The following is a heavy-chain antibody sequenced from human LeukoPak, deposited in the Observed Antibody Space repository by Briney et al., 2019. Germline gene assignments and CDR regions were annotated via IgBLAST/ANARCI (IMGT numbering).Heavy chain of an antibody. CDR1: GGSISSYY. V-gene: IGHV4-4*07. CDR3: ARVRETMVRGVSSYYYYYGMDV. Sequence: SETLSLTCTVSGGSISSYYWSWIRQPAGKGLEWIGRIYTSGSTNYNPSLKSRVTMSVDTSKNQFSLKLSSVTAADTAVYCCARVRETMVRGVSSYYYYYGMDVWGQGTTVTVSS. D-gene: IGHD3-10*01. CDR2: IYTSGST. J-gene: IGHJ6*02.